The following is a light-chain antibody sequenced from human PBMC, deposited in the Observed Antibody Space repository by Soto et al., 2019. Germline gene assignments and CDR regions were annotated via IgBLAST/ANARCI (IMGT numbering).Light chain of an antibody. CDR2: STN. Sequence: QTVVTQEPALSVSPEGTVTISCGLSSGSVATRNYPSWYKQSPGQAPRTLIHSTNLRSVGVPDRFSGSILGDKAALTLTGAQADDESTYYCVLYMREGVWVFGGGTKLTVL. CDR1: SGSVATRNY. CDR3: VLYMREGVWV. V-gene: IGLV8-61*01. J-gene: IGLJ3*02.